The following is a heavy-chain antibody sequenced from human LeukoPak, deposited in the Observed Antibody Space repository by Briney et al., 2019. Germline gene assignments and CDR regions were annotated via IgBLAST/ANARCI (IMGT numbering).Heavy chain of an antibody. D-gene: IGHD2-15*01. J-gene: IGHJ3*02. V-gene: IGHV4-59*01. Sequence: PSETLSLTCTVSGGSISTYYWSWIRQPPGKGLEWIGYIYYSGSTNYNPSLKSRVTISVDTSKNQFSLKLSSVTAADTAVYYCARAGRRGDRGAFDIWGQGTMVTVSS. CDR1: GGSISTYY. CDR3: ARAGRRGDRGAFDI. CDR2: IYYSGST.